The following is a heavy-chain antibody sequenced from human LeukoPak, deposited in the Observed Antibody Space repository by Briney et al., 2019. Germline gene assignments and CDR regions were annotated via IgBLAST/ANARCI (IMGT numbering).Heavy chain of an antibody. V-gene: IGHV1-18*01. J-gene: IGHJ6*02. D-gene: IGHD2-2*01. Sequence: ASVKVSCKASGYTFTSYGISWVRQAPGQGLEWMGWISAYNGNTNCAQKLQGRVTMTTDTSTSKAYMELRSLRSDDTAVYYCARDLFEYQLLFGMDVWGQGTTVTVSS. CDR1: GYTFTSYG. CDR3: ARDLFEYQLLFGMDV. CDR2: ISAYNGNT.